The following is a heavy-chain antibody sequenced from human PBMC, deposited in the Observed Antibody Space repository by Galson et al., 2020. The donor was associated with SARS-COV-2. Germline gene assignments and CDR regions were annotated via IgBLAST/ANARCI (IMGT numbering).Heavy chain of an antibody. CDR1: GFTFSDYA. V-gene: IGHV3-23*01. CDR2: ISGIIPTT. J-gene: IGHJ4*02. D-gene: IGHD3-22*01. Sequence: GESLKISCVASGFTFSDYAMSWVRQAPGKGLEWVSAISGIIPTTYYADAVKGRFTISRDISHNTLYLQMSSLRADDTGIYYCAGRGRGQVDRRDSRWGQGTLVTVSS. CDR3: AGRGRGQVDRRDSR.